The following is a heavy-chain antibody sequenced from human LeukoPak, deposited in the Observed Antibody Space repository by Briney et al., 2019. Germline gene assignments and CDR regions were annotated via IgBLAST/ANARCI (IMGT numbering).Heavy chain of an antibody. D-gene: IGHD3-10*01. CDR2: ISVSGNT. Sequence: GGSLRLSCAASGFTLSSYAMSWVRQGPGKGLEWVSAISVSGNTYHADSVKGRFTISRDNSKNTLFLQMGTLRPEDMAVYYCARGLLWFGDSNHYYLDVWGKGTTVTVSS. V-gene: IGHV3-23*01. CDR1: GFTLSSYA. J-gene: IGHJ6*03. CDR3: ARGLLWFGDSNHYYLDV.